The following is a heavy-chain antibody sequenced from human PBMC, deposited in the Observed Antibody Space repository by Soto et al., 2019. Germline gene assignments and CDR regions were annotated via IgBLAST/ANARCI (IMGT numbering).Heavy chain of an antibody. J-gene: IGHJ6*02. Sequence: GASVKVSCKASGYTFTGYYMHWVRQAPGQGLEWMGWINPNSGGTNYAQKFQGWVTMTRDTSISTAYMELSRLRSDDTAVYYCARDQGLGYCSGGSCYSTRDRSYCYYYGMDVWGQGTTVTVSS. V-gene: IGHV1-2*04. CDR3: ARDQGLGYCSGGSCYSTRDRSYCYYYGMDV. CDR2: INPNSGGT. D-gene: IGHD2-15*01. CDR1: GYTFTGYY.